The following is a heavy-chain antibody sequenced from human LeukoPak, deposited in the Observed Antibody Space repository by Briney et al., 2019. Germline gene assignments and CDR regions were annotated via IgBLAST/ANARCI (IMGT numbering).Heavy chain of an antibody. CDR1: GGSFSGYY. CDR3: ARDRGSRPFIDY. CDR2: VFHTGST. J-gene: IGHJ4*02. D-gene: IGHD1-26*01. Sequence: SETLSLTCAVYGGSFSGYYWSWIRQPPGKGLEWIGYVFHTGSTNYNPSLKSRVTISVDTSKNQFSLKLSSVTAADTAVYYCARDRGSRPFIDYWGQGTLVTVSS. V-gene: IGHV4-59*01.